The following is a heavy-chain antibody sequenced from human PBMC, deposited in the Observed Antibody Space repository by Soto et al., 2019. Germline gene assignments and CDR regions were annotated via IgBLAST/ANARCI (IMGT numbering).Heavy chain of an antibody. J-gene: IGHJ5*02. CDR3: ARGATHGSSWYFWFDP. V-gene: IGHV1-69*01. CDR1: GGTFSTYP. Sequence: QVQLVQSGAEVRMPGSSVKVSCKASGGTFSTYPINWVRQAPGQGLEWMGGIIPLFGTTNYAQKFKGRVTITAEESTSTAYMELSSIRAEDAAVYYCARGATHGSSWYFWFDPWGQGTLVTVSS. D-gene: IGHD6-13*01. CDR2: IIPLFGTT.